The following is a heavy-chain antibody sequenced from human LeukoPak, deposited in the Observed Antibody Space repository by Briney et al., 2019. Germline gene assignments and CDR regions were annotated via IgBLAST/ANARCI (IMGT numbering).Heavy chain of an antibody. J-gene: IGHJ4*02. CDR3: AGIGRYQLLYILDY. CDR2: IIPIFGTA. CDR1: GGTFSSYA. V-gene: IGHV1-69*13. D-gene: IGHD2-2*01. Sequence: GASVKVSCKASGGTFSSYAISWVRQAPGQGLEWMGGIIPIFGTANYAQKFQGRVTITADESTSTAYMELSSLRSEDTAVYYCAGIGRYQLLYILDYWGQGTRVTVSS.